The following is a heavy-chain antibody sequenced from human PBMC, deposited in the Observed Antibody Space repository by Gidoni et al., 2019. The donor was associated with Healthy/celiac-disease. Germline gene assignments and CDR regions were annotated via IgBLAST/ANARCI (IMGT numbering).Heavy chain of an antibody. CDR1: GYTFTYRY. CDR2: ITPFNGNT. Sequence: QMQLVQSGAEVKKTGSSVKVSCKASGYTFTYRYLHWVRQAPGQALEWMGWITPFNGNTNYAQKFQDRVTITRDRSMSTAYMELSSLRSEDTAMYYCASQISGSYYLTLGQYAFDIWGQGTMVTVSS. CDR3: ASQISGSYYLTLGQYAFDI. D-gene: IGHD1-26*01. J-gene: IGHJ3*02. V-gene: IGHV1-45*02.